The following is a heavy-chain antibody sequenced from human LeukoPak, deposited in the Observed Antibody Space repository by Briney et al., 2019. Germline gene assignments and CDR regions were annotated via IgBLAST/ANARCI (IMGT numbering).Heavy chain of an antibody. CDR3: ARHGNRSYYDFWSGYYPDFDY. CDR1: GASISSYY. J-gene: IGHJ4*02. CDR2: LYNSGGT. V-gene: IGHV4-4*07. Sequence: PSETLSLTCTVSGASISSYYYNWIRQTAGGRLEWIGRLYNSGGTDYNPSLKCRVTISVDTSNSQFSLKLSSVTAADTAVYYCARHGNRSYYDFWSGYYPDFDYWGQGTLVTVSS. D-gene: IGHD3-3*01.